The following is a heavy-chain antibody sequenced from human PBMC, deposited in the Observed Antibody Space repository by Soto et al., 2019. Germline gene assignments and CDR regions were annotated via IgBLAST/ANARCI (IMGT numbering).Heavy chain of an antibody. Sequence: GASVKVSCKASGYTFTSYGISWVRQAPGQGLEWMGWISAYNGNTNYAQKLQGRVTMTTDTSTSTAYMELRSLRSDDTSVYYCARVAVVAATHDAFDIWGQGTMVTVSS. CDR2: ISAYNGNT. J-gene: IGHJ3*02. V-gene: IGHV1-18*01. CDR3: ARVAVVAATHDAFDI. CDR1: GYTFTSYG. D-gene: IGHD2-15*01.